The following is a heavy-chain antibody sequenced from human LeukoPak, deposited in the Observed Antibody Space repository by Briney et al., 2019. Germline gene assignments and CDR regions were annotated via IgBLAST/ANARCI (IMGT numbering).Heavy chain of an antibody. D-gene: IGHD5-18*01. Sequence: PGGSLRLSCEGSGFTFRSHWMSWVRQAPGKGLEWVSAISGSGGSTYYADSVKGRFTISRDNSKNTLYLQMNSLRAEDTAVYYCAKDQYSYGQNCICDYWGQGTLVTVSS. CDR1: GFTFRSHW. CDR3: AKDQYSYGQNCICDY. CDR2: ISGSGGST. J-gene: IGHJ4*02. V-gene: IGHV3-23*01.